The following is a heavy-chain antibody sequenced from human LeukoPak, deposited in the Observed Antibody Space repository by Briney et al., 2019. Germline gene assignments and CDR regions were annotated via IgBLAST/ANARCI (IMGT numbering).Heavy chain of an antibody. Sequence: PGGSLRLSCAASGFTFSSYSMNWVRQAPGKGLECVSSISSSSSYIYYADSVKGRFTISRDNAKNSLYLQMNSLRAEDTAVYYCARVSVLAPDYWGQGTLVTVSS. D-gene: IGHD3-10*01. CDR1: GFTFSSYS. CDR2: ISSSSSYI. CDR3: ARVSVLAPDY. J-gene: IGHJ4*02. V-gene: IGHV3-21*01.